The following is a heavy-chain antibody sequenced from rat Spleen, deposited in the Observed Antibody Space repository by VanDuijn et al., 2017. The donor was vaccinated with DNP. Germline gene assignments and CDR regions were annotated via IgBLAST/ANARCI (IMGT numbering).Heavy chain of an antibody. CDR3: TTDRGIPTLY. J-gene: IGHJ2*01. CDR2: ISTGGGST. Sequence: EVQLVESGGDLVQPGRSLKLSCAASGFTFSDYYMAWVRQAPTKGLEWVASISTGGGSTYYRDSVKGRFTISRDNAKSSLYLQMDSLRSEDTATYYCTTDRGIPTLYWGQGVMVTVSS. V-gene: IGHV5-20*01. D-gene: IGHD1-4*01. CDR1: GFTFSDYY.